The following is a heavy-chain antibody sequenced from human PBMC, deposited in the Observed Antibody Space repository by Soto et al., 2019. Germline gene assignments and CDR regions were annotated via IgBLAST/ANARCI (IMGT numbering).Heavy chain of an antibody. D-gene: IGHD6-25*01. Sequence: EVQLVESGGGLVKPGGSLRLSCAASGFTFSRYGMNWVRQAPGKGLELVSSISGLSSYIYYADSVKGRFTVSRDNAKNSLYVQMNSLRAEYTAVYYCARDPQQRLADSYYYGMDVWGQGTTVIVSS. J-gene: IGHJ6*02. CDR3: ARDPQQRLADSYYYGMDV. V-gene: IGHV3-21*02. CDR2: ISGLSSYI. CDR1: GFTFSRYG.